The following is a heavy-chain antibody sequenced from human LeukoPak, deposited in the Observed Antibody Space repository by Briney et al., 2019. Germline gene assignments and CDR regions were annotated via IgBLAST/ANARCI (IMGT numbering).Heavy chain of an antibody. V-gene: IGHV3-30*18. CDR2: ISYDVSNK. CDR1: GFTFSNYA. J-gene: IGHJ5*02. Sequence: GGSLRLSCAASGFTFSNYAMHWVRQAPGKGLEWVALISYDVSNKYYADSVKGRFTISRDNSKNTLYLQMNSLRVEDTAVYYCAKVGSSDDILTGWFDPWGQGTQVTVSS. CDR3: AKVGSSDDILTGWFDP. D-gene: IGHD3-9*01.